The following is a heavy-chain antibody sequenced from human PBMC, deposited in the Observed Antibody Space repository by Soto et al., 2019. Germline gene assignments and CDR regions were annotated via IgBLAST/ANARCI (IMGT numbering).Heavy chain of an antibody. CDR3: ARGGGIAVAGYFDY. D-gene: IGHD6-19*01. Sequence: GGSLRLSCAASGFTVSSNYMSWVRQAPGKGLEWVSVIYSGGSTYYADSVKGRFTISRHNSKNTLYLQMNSLRAEDTAVYYCARGGGIAVAGYFDYWGQGTLVTVSS. V-gene: IGHV3-53*04. J-gene: IGHJ4*02. CDR2: IYSGGST. CDR1: GFTVSSNY.